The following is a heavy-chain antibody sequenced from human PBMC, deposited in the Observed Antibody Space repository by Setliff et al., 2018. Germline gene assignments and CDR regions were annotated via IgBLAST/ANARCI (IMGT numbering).Heavy chain of an antibody. CDR3: ATHSGFRCDY. V-gene: IGHV3-74*01. CDR1: GFTFVNYW. D-gene: IGHD6-19*01. Sequence: GGSLRLSCAASGFTFVNYWMHWVRQAPGKGLVWVSRVNSDGSSTIYADSVKGRFTFSRDNAKNSLYLQMNSLRAEDTAVYYCATHSGFRCDYWGQGTLVTVSS. CDR2: VNSDGSST. J-gene: IGHJ4*02.